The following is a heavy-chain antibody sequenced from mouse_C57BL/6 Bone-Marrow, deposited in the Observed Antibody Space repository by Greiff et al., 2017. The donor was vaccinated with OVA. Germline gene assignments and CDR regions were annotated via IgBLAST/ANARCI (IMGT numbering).Heavy chain of an antibody. V-gene: IGHV1-53*01. CDR3: ARNLYYYGSSYWYFDV. CDR1: GYTFTSYW. J-gene: IGHJ1*03. D-gene: IGHD1-1*01. CDR2: INPSNGGT. Sequence: QVQLKQPGTELVKPGASVKLSCKASGYTFTSYWMHWVKQRPGQGLEWIGNINPSNGGTNYNEKFKSKATLTVDKSSSTAYMQLSSLTSEDSAVYYCARNLYYYGSSYWYFDVWGTGTTVTVSS.